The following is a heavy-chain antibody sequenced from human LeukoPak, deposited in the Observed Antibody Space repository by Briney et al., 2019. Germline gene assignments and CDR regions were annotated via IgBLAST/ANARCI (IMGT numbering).Heavy chain of an antibody. CDR1: GFTFSSYD. Sequence: PGGSLRLSCAASGFTFSSYDMHWVRQATGKGLEWVSAIGTAGDPYYPGSVKGRFTISRENAKNSLYLQMNSLRVGDTAVYYCAKLDSSDYDYIAYGMDVWGQGTTVTVSS. J-gene: IGHJ6*02. CDR3: AKLDSSDYDYIAYGMDV. V-gene: IGHV3-13*05. D-gene: IGHD4-11*01. CDR2: IGTAGDP.